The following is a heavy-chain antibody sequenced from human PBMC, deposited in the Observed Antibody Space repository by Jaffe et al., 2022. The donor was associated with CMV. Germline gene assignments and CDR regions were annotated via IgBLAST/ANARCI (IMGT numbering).Heavy chain of an antibody. CDR1: GYTFINNY. J-gene: IGHJ4*02. D-gene: IGHD6-19*01. V-gene: IGHV1-2*02. CDR3: ARQYNSGWYFD. Sequence: QVQLVQSGAEVKKPGASVKVSCEASGYTFINNYMFWMRQAPGQGLEWMGWINPSNGATRYAQKFQGRVTMTRDTSISTAYMELSSLRSDDTAVYYCARQYNSGWYFDWGQGTLVTVSS. CDR2: INPSNGAT.